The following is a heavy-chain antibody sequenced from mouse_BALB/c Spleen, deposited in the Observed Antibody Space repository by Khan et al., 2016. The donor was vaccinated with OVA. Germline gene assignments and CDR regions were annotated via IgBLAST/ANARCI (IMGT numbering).Heavy chain of an antibody. V-gene: IGHV1-20*02. CDR2: INPHIGET. D-gene: IGHD2-1*01. CDR3: ARIYLSDFDY. J-gene: IGHJ2*01. CDR1: GYSFTGYF. Sequence: VQLKQSGPELVKPGASVKISCKASGYSFTGYFMNWVMQSHGKSLEWIGRINPHIGETFYNQKFKGKATLTVDESSSTAHIELRSLASEYSAVYYCARIYLSDFDYWGQGTTLTVSS.